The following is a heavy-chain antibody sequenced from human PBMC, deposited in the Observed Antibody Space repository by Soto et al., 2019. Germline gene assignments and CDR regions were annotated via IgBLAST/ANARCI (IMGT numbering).Heavy chain of an antibody. CDR2: ISYDGSNK. CDR3: AKDSGLATVTTYYYYGMDV. D-gene: IGHD4-4*01. V-gene: IGHV3-30*18. CDR1: EFSFSMYN. Sequence: PGGSLRLSCVASEFSFSMYNMNWVRQAPGKGLEWVAVISYDGSNKYYADSVKGRFTISRDNSKNTLYLQMNSLRAEDTAVYYCAKDSGLATVTTYYYYGMDVWGQGTTVTVSS. J-gene: IGHJ6*02.